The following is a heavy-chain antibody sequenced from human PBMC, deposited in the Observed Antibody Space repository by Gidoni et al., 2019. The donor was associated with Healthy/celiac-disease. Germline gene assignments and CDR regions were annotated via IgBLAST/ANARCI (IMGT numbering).Heavy chain of an antibody. CDR3: ARVDQTMVARLASYGMDV. CDR1: GFPFSTYC. J-gene: IGHJ6*02. CDR2: ICYDGSNR. V-gene: IGHV3-33*01. D-gene: IGHD3-10*01. Sequence: VQLVESGGVVVHPGRSLRLSCVASGFPFSTYCMHWVRQAPGKGREWVECICYDGSNRYYADSVKGRFTTSRDEYKNTLYLQIYRLRAEDTAVYYCARVDQTMVARLASYGMDVWGQGTTVTVSS.